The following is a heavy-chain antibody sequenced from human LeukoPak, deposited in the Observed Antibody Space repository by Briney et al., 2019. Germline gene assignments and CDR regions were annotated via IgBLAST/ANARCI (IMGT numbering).Heavy chain of an antibody. CDR3: ARFDRGRGAFDI. Sequence: GGSLRLSCAASGFTFSSYAMSWVRQAPGKGLEWVSAISGSGGSTYYADSVKGRFTISRDNSKNTLYLQMNSLRAEDTAVYYCARFDRGRGAFDIWGQGTMVTVSS. D-gene: IGHD3-10*01. CDR2: ISGSGGST. J-gene: IGHJ3*02. CDR1: GFTFSSYA. V-gene: IGHV3-23*01.